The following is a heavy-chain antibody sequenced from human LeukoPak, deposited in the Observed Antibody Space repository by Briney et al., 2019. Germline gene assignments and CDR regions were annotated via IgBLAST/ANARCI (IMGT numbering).Heavy chain of an antibody. D-gene: IGHD3-9*01. CDR2: IYYSGST. Sequence: PSETLSLTCTVSGGSISSSSYYWGWIRQPPGKGLERIGYIYYSGSTNYNPSLKSRVTISVDTSKNQFSMKLSSVTAADTAVYYCARMLVYYDILTGYYNRESWFDPWGQGTLVTVSS. CDR3: ARMLVYYDILTGYYNRESWFDP. V-gene: IGHV4-61*05. J-gene: IGHJ5*02. CDR1: GGSISSSSYY.